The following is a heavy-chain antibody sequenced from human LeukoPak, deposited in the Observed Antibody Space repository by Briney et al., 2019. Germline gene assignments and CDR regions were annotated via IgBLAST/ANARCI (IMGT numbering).Heavy chain of an antibody. CDR1: GFTFSDYY. V-gene: IGHV3-11*04. J-gene: IGHJ4*02. Sequence: GGSLRLSCAASGFTFSDYYMSWIRQAPGKGLEWVSYISSSGSTKYYADSVKGRFTISRDNAKNSLYLRMNSLRAEDTAIYYCARDLEWAVAGTLIAYWGQGTLVTVSS. CDR2: ISSSGSTK. D-gene: IGHD6-19*01. CDR3: ARDLEWAVAGTLIAY.